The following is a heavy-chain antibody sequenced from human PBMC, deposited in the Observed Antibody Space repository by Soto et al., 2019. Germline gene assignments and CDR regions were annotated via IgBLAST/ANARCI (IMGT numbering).Heavy chain of an antibody. CDR3: LSGPWLVGDGPSFDY. D-gene: IGHD6-19*01. Sequence: QVHLVESGGGVVQPGRSLRLSCAASGFTFSTYGMHWVRQAPGKGLEWVALIWNHGREDSYADSVKGRFTISRDNSKNPLHLQIHSLRAGATAVYYCLSGPWLVGDGPSFDYWGQGTLVTVSS. CDR2: IWNHGRED. J-gene: IGHJ4*02. CDR1: GFTFSTYG. V-gene: IGHV3-33*01.